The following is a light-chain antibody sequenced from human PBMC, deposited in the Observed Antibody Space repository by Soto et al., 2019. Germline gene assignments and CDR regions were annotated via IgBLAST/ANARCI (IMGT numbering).Light chain of an antibody. CDR3: QPYDNLPLT. CDR1: QDIKNY. J-gene: IGKJ4*01. V-gene: IGKV1-33*01. CDR2: DAS. Sequence: DIQMTQSPSSLSASVGDRVTITCQASQDIKNYLHWYQQKSGKAPKLLINDASDLETGVPARFSGSGIGTDFTFTINSLQPEDIATYYCQPYDNLPLTFGGGTKVDIK.